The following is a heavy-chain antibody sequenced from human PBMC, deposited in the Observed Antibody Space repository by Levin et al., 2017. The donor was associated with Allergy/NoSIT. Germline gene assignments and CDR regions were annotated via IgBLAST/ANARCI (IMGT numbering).Heavy chain of an antibody. J-gene: IGHJ4*02. CDR1: GGSISSYY. D-gene: IGHD3-9*01. CDR3: ARGETYYDILTGYYPSPYFDY. V-gene: IGHV4-59*01. Sequence: SETLSLTCTVSGGSISSYYWSWIRQPPGKGLEWIGYIYYSGSTNYNPSLKSRVTISVDTSKNQFSLKLSSVTAADTAVYYCARGETYYDILTGYYPSPYFDYWGQGTLVTVSS. CDR2: IYYSGST.